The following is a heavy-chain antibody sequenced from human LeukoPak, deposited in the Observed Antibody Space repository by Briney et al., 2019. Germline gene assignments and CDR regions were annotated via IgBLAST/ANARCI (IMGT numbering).Heavy chain of an antibody. V-gene: IGHV4-39*01. CDR1: AGSISSRTDY. J-gene: IGHJ4*02. D-gene: IGHD2-2*01. Sequence: SETLSLTCSVPAGSISSRTDYWGWIRQPPGKGLEWIGNIDYSGNTYHNPSLKSRVTISVDTSKNQFSLKLNSMTAADTAVYYCTRRCPSTSCFKDWGQGTLVTVSS. CDR3: TRRCPSTSCFKD. CDR2: IDYSGNT.